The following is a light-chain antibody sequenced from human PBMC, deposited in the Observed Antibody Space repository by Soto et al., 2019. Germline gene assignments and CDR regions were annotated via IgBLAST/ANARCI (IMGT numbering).Light chain of an antibody. Sequence: QSALTQPPSASGSPGQSVTISCTGTSRDVGAYNYVSWYQLHPARAPKVIIYDVSKRPSGVPDRFSGSKSGNTAFLTVSGLQGEDEADYYCGSHAGSSEVIGGGTQLTVL. CDR2: DVS. J-gene: IGLJ2*01. CDR3: GSHAGSSEV. CDR1: SRDVGAYNY. V-gene: IGLV2-8*01.